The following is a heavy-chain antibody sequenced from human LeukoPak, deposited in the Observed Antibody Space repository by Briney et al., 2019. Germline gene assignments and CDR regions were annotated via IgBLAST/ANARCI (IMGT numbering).Heavy chain of an antibody. CDR3: ASSSSGSYRDAFDI. CDR1: GYTFTGYY. D-gene: IGHD6-19*01. CDR2: INPNSGGT. V-gene: IGHV1-2*02. Sequence: ASVKVSCKASGYTFTGYYMHWGRQAPGQGLVWMGWINPNSGGTNYAQKFQGRVTMTRDTSISTAYMELSRLRSDDTAVYYCASSSSGSYRDAFDIWGQGTMVTVSS. J-gene: IGHJ3*02.